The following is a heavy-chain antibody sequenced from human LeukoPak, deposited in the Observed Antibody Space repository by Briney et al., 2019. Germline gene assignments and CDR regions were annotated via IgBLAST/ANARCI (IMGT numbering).Heavy chain of an antibody. CDR3: ARAVPAVTGTTSWLDP. D-gene: IGHD1-20*01. J-gene: IGHJ5*02. CDR1: GGSISSYY. V-gene: IGHV4-59*08. CDR2: IYYSGSN. Sequence: SETLSLTCTVSGGSISSYYWSWVRQPPGKGLGWIGYIYYSGSNNYNTSLKSRVTISVETSKNQFSVKLSSGTAADTAGYYGARAVPAVTGTTSWLDPWGQETLVTVSS.